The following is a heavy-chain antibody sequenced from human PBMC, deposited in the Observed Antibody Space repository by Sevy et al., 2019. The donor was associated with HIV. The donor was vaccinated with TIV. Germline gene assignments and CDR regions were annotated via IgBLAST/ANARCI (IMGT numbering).Heavy chain of an antibody. Sequence: QSQTRSLTGAISGDSVSSGSATWNWIRQSPSRGLEWLGRTYYRSKWYYDYAVSVKSRITINPDTSKNQFSLQLNSVTPEDTAVYYCAKGPSGSQPGPFDHWGQGSLVTVSS. CDR3: AKGPSGSQPGPFDH. V-gene: IGHV6-1*01. J-gene: IGHJ4*02. CDR1: GDSVSSGSAT. D-gene: IGHD1-26*01. CDR2: TYYRSKWYY.